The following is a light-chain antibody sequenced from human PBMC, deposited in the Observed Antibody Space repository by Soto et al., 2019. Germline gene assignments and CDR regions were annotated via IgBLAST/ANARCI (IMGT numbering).Light chain of an antibody. V-gene: IGKV1-5*01. CDR1: QSISSW. CDR2: DAS. CDR3: QPYNSYSEA. J-gene: IGKJ1*01. Sequence: DIPMTQLLSTVPASLGDRDSITCRASQSISSWLAWNQQKLGIAPKLLIYDASSLERGVPSRFSGRGSGTEFTLTISSLQPDDFATYYCQPYNSYSEAFGQGTKVDIK.